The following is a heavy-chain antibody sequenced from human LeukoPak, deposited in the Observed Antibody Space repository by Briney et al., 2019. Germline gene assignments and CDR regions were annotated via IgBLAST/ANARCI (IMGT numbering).Heavy chain of an antibody. Sequence: PSETLSLTCAVSGGSISSSNWWSWVRQPPGKGLEWIGEIYHSGSPNYNPSLKSRVTISIDTSKNQFSLKLTSVTAADTAVYYCTRGGSYWSIWGQGTLVTVSS. CDR3: TRGGSYWSI. CDR2: IYHSGSP. J-gene: IGHJ4*02. D-gene: IGHD3-16*01. CDR1: GGSISSSNW. V-gene: IGHV4-4*02.